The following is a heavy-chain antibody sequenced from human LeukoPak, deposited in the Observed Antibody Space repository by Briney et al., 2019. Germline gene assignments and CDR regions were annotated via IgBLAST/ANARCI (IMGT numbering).Heavy chain of an antibody. CDR1: GYTFTGYY. V-gene: IGHV1-2*02. D-gene: IGHD3-3*01. J-gene: IGHJ3*02. CDR2: INPNSGGT. CDR3: ARDTKKRTFFVLGRPTCYVFDI. Sequence: GASVKVSCKASGYTFTGYYMHWVRQVPGQGLEWMGWINPNSGGTSYAQKFQDRVTMTRDTSISTAYMDLSRLRSDDTAVYYCARDTKKRTFFVLGRPTCYVFDIWGQGTMVAVSS.